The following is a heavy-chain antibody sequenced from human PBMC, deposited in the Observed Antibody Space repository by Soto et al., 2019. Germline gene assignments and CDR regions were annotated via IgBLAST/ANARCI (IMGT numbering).Heavy chain of an antibody. J-gene: IGHJ4*02. D-gene: IGHD2-15*01. CDR1: GYSFTSHW. Sequence: GESLKISCKGSGYSFTSHWIAWVRLLPGQGLEWMGIINPGDSDTRYSPSFQGQVTISADKSISTAYLQWSSLKASDTAMYYCARRYCSGGTCYYFDYWGQGTLVTVSS. CDR3: ARRYCSGGTCYYFDY. CDR2: INPGDSDT. V-gene: IGHV5-51*01.